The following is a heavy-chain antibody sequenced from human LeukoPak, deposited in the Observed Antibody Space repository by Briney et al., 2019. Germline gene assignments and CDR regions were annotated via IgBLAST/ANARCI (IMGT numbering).Heavy chain of an antibody. CDR2: IRLDGSSD. CDR3: AKPSGYSYGLSIDY. D-gene: IGHD5-18*01. V-gene: IGHV3-30*02. J-gene: IGHJ4*02. Sequence: GSLRLSFAASGFTLSSYGMHWVRPAPGKGLEWVTFIRLDGSSDYYADSVKGRFTISRDNSKNMLYLQMNSLRVEDTAVYYCAKPSGYSYGLSIDYWGQGTLVTVSS. CDR1: GFTLSSYG.